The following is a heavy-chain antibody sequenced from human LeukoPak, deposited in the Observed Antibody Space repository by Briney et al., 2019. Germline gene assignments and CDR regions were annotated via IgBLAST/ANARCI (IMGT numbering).Heavy chain of an antibody. J-gene: IGHJ4*02. CDR3: ARHHHGIDY. V-gene: IGHV5-51*01. CDR1: GYSFTSYW. CDR2: IYPGDSDT. Sequence: GASLQISCKGSGYSFTSYWIGWVRPLPGKGLEWMGIIYPGDSDTRYSPSFQGQVTISADKSISTPYLQWSSLKASDTAMYYCARHHHGIDYWGQGTLVTVSS. D-gene: IGHD1-14*01.